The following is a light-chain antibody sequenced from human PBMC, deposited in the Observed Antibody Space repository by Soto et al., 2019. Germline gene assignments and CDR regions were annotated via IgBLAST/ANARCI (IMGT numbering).Light chain of an antibody. CDR2: SIN. J-gene: IGLJ3*02. CDR3: VLYMASGTWV. Sequence: QAVVTQEPSFSVSPGGTVTLTCGLSSGSVSTSYYPSWYQQTPGQAPRTLIYSINTRSSGVPDRFSGSILGNKAALTITGAQADDESDYYCVLYMASGTWVFGGGTKLTVL. V-gene: IGLV8-61*01. CDR1: SGSVSTSYY.